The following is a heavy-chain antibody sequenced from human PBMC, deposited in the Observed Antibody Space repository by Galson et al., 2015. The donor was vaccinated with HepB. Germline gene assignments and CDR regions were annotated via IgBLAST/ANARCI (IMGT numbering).Heavy chain of an antibody. D-gene: IGHD3-22*01. CDR3: ARKYYYDSSYYYYWYFDL. J-gene: IGHJ2*01. Sequence: SVKVSCKASGGTFSSYGISWVRQAPGQGLDWLAGTIPRLHTAHYAQDFPGRVTITADESTSTAYMELSSLRSDDTAVYYCARKYYYDSSYYYYWYFDLWGRGTLVTVSS. V-gene: IGHV1-69*13. CDR2: TIPRLHTA. CDR1: GGTFSSYG.